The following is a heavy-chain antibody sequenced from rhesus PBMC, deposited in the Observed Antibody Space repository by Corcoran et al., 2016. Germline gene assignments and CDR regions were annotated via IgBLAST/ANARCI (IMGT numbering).Heavy chain of an antibody. V-gene: IGHV4-127*01. Sequence: QVQLQESGPGLVKPSETLSLTCAVSGYSISSGYGCSWFRQPPGKGLEWIGYIGGSSGSTNYNPSRKSRVTISKDTSKNQFSLKLSSVTAADTAVYYCARDRFDVWGAGVLVTVSS. J-gene: IGHJ5-1*01. CDR3: ARDRFDV. CDR1: GYSISSGYG. CDR2: IGGSSGST.